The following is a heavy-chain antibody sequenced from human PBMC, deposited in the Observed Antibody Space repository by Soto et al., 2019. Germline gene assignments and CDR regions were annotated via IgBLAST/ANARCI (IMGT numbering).Heavy chain of an antibody. J-gene: IGHJ5*02. CDR2: IYYSGST. Sequence: SETLSLTCTVSGGSISSGGYYWSWIRQHPGKGLEWVGYIYYSGSTYYNPSLKSRVTISVDTSNNQFSLKLSSVTAAGLAGYYCARGRTIAHRWWFAPPAQRTLVTVSS. V-gene: IGHV4-31*03. CDR3: ARGRTIAHRWWFAP. CDR1: GGSISSGGYY. D-gene: IGHD1-7*01.